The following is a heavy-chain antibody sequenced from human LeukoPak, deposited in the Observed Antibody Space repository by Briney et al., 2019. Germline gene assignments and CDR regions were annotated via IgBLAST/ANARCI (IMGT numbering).Heavy chain of an antibody. CDR3: ARGPTEWELPSYY. J-gene: IGHJ4*02. D-gene: IGHD1-26*01. V-gene: IGHV3-11*04. CDR2: ISSSTSTI. CDR1: GFTFSDYY. Sequence: PGGSLRLSCAASGFTFSDYYMSWIRQAPGKGLEWISYISSSTSTIYYADSVKGRFTISRDNSKNTLYLQMNSLRAEDTAVYYCARGPTEWELPSYYWGQGTLVTVSS.